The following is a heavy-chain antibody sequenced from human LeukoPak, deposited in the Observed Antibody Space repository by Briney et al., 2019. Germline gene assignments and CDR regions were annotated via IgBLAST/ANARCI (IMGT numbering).Heavy chain of an antibody. Sequence: PSETLSLTCTVSGGSISSSSYYWGWIRQPPGKGLEWIGSIYYSGSTYYNPSLKSRVTISVDTSKNQFSLKLSSVTAADTAVYYCARHGIAVAEAYYFDYWGQGTLVTVSS. CDR3: ARHGIAVAEAYYFDY. CDR2: IYYSGST. J-gene: IGHJ4*02. CDR1: GGSISSSSYY. D-gene: IGHD6-19*01. V-gene: IGHV4-39*01.